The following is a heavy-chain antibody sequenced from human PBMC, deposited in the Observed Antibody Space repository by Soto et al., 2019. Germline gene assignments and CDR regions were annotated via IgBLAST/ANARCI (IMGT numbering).Heavy chain of an antibody. D-gene: IGHD1-26*01. CDR2: IAYDKSNK. V-gene: IGHV3-30-3*01. J-gene: IGHJ4*02. Sequence: GGSLRLSCAASGFTFNNYAIHWVRQAPGKGLEWVAVIAYDKSNKYYADSVKGRFTISRDNSKNTLYLQMSSLRAEDTAVYYCARGPWVGATPLDYWGQGTLVTVSS. CDR3: ARGPWVGATPLDY. CDR1: GFTFNNYA.